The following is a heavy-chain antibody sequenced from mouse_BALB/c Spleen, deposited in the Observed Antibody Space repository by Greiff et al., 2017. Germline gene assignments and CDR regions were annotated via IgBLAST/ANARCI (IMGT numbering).Heavy chain of an antibody. D-gene: IGHD1-1*01. J-gene: IGHJ2*01. CDR1: GYTFTSYY. V-gene: IGHV1S81*02. Sequence: QVQLQQSGAELVKPGASVKLSCKASGYTFTSYYMYWVKQRPGQGLEWIGEINPSNGGTNFNEKFKSKATLTVDKSSSTAYMQLSSLTSEDSAVYYCTRSLRYPSYYFDYWGQGTTLTVSS. CDR3: TRSLRYPSYYFDY. CDR2: INPSNGGT.